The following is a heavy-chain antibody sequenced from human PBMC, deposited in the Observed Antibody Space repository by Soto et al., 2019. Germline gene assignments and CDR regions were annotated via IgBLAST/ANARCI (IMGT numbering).Heavy chain of an antibody. V-gene: IGHV1-18*01. Sequence: QVQLVQSGAEVKKPGASVKVSCKASGYTFTSYGISWVRQAPGQGLEWMGWISAYNGNTNYAQKLQGRVTMTTDTSTSTAYMELRSLRSDDTAVEYCARTDCISTSRYGGFDQPYYFDYWGQGTLVTVSS. D-gene: IGHD2-2*01. CDR1: GYTFTSYG. CDR2: ISAYNGNT. CDR3: ARTDCISTSRYGGFDQPYYFDY. J-gene: IGHJ4*02.